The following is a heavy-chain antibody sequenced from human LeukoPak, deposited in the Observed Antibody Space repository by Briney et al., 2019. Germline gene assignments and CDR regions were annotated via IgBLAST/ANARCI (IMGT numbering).Heavy chain of an antibody. V-gene: IGHV4-38-2*01. J-gene: IGHJ4*02. Sequence: SETLSLTCAVSGYSISSGYYWGWIRQPPGKGLEWIGSIYHSGSTYYNPSLKSRVTISVDTSKNQFSLKLSSVTAADTAVYYCARAGGIFEIDYWGQGTLVTVSS. CDR3: ARAGGIFEIDY. CDR2: IYHSGST. CDR1: GYSISSGYY. D-gene: IGHD3-3*01.